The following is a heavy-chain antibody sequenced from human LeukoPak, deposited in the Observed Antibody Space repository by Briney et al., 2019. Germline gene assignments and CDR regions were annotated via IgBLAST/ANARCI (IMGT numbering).Heavy chain of an antibody. CDR3: ARALEYCSCMDV. Sequence: SETLSLTCAVYGGSFSGYYWSWIRQPPGKGLEWIGEINHSGSTNYNPSLKSRVTISVDTSKNQFSLKLNSVTAADTAVYYCARALEYCSCMDVWAKGPRSPSPQ. CDR2: INHSGST. V-gene: IGHV4-34*01. CDR1: GGSFSGYY. D-gene: IGHD2/OR15-2a*01. J-gene: IGHJ6*04.